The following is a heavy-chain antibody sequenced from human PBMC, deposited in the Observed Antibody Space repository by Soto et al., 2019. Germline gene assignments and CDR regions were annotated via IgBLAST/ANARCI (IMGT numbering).Heavy chain of an antibody. Sequence: QGQLLQSGDEVKTPGASVRVSCTASGYPFTSYGISWVRQAPGQGLEWVAWISAYNGKRDTAQKFQGRVSMTRATSRAPDHMELGDLTSADTAVYYCARGRIGASILDAFEIWGQGTKVTVSS. CDR2: ISAYNGKR. CDR1: GYPFTSYG. CDR3: ARGRIGASILDAFEI. J-gene: IGHJ3*02. D-gene: IGHD5-12*01. V-gene: IGHV1-18*01.